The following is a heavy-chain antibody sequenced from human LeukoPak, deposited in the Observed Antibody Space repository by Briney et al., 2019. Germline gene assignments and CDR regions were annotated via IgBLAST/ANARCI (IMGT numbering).Heavy chain of an antibody. J-gene: IGHJ3*01. V-gene: IGHV4-31*03. Sequence: SQTLSLTCSVSGGSISISGFYWNWIRQLPGKGLEWIGYTYNSGNTYYNPSFGSRVTISTDTSMNQFFLRSHSVTAADTAVYYCARSSGWRDAFDFWGRGTMVTVSS. D-gene: IGHD6-19*01. CDR2: TYNSGNT. CDR3: ARSSGWRDAFDF. CDR1: GGSISISGFY.